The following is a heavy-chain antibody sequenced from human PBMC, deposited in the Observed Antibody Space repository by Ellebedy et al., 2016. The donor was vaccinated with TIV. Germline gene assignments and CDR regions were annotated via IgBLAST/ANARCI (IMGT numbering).Heavy chain of an antibody. Sequence: MPSETLSLTCIVSGGSVSTDSWGWIRQPPGKGLEWIGYIHYRGNTNYNSSLKSRVTISVDTSKDQFSLKLTSVTAADTAFYYCARLHFTMVRGPGRFDPWGQGTLVTVSS. CDR1: GGSVSTDS. J-gene: IGHJ5*02. CDR2: IHYRGNT. CDR3: ARLHFTMVRGPGRFDP. D-gene: IGHD3-10*01. V-gene: IGHV4-59*08.